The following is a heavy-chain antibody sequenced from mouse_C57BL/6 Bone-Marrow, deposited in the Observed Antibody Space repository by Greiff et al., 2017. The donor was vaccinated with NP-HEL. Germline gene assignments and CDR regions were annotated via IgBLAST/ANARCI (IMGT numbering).Heavy chain of an antibody. V-gene: IGHV1-72*01. D-gene: IGHD2-9*01. CDR3: ARERSYYGYDIAY. CDR2: IDPNSGGT. Sequence: QVQLQQPGAELVKPGASVKLSCKASGYTFTSYWMHWVKQRPGRGLEWIGRIDPNSGGTKYNEKFKSKATLTVDKPSSTAYMQLSSLTSEDSAVYYCARERSYYGYDIAYWGQGTLVTVSA. J-gene: IGHJ3*01. CDR1: GYTFTSYW.